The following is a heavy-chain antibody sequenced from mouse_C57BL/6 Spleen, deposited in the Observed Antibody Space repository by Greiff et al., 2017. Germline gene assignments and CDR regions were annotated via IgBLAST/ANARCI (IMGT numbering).Heavy chain of an antibody. CDR3: ARSYDYDWFAY. CDR1: GYTFTSYW. Sequence: VQLQQSGAELVKPGASVKLSCKASGYTFTSYWMHWVKQRPGQGLEWIGMIHPNSGSTNYNEKFKSKATLTVDKSSSTAYMQLSSLTSEDSAVYYCARSYDYDWFAYWGQGTLVTVSA. V-gene: IGHV1-64*01. D-gene: IGHD2-4*01. J-gene: IGHJ3*01. CDR2: IHPNSGST.